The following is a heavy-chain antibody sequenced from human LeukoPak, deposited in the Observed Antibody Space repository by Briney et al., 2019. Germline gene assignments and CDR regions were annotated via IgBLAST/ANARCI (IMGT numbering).Heavy chain of an antibody. CDR3: ARRSGYYWDAFDI. Sequence: PGGSLRLSCAASGFTVSSNYMNWVRQAPGKGLEWVSMIYPNGNTFYTNSVKGRFTISRDNAKNLLYLQMNNLRAEDTAVYYCARRSGYYWDAFDIWGQGTMVTVSS. J-gene: IGHJ3*02. CDR2: IYPNGNT. V-gene: IGHV3-66*01. CDR1: GFTVSSNY. D-gene: IGHD3-22*01.